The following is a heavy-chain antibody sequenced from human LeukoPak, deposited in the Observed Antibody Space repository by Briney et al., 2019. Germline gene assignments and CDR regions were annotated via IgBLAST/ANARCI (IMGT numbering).Heavy chain of an antibody. D-gene: IGHD1-26*01. Sequence: ASVKVSCKASGSTFTSNDINWVRQATGQGLEWMGWMNPNSGNTDYAQKFQGRVTITRNTSITTAYMELSSLRSEDTAVYYCARGRMGAKGDLDYWGQGTLVTVSS. J-gene: IGHJ4*02. CDR1: GSTFTSND. CDR2: MNPNSGNT. V-gene: IGHV1-8*03. CDR3: ARGRMGAKGDLDY.